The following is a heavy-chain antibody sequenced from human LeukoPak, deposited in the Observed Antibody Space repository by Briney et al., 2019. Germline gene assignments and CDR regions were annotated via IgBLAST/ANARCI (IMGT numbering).Heavy chain of an antibody. CDR2: IYYSGST. V-gene: IGHV4-59*01. J-gene: IGHJ4*02. CDR3: ARGSGDYVLDY. D-gene: IGHD4-17*01. CDR1: GGSIRSYY. Sequence: SETLCLTCTVSGGSIRSYYWSWIRQPPGKGLEWIGYIYYSGSTNYNPSLKSRVTISVHTSKNQFSLKLSSVTAADTAVYYCARGSGDYVLDYWGQGTLVTVSS.